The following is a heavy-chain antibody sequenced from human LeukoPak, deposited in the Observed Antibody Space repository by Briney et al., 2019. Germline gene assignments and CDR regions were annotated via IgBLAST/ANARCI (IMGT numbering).Heavy chain of an antibody. J-gene: IGHJ4*02. V-gene: IGHV1-46*01. D-gene: IGHD1-26*01. CDR3: ARVGVGGRYYFDY. CDR1: GYSLTSYY. CDR2: IIPSGGST. Sequence: GASVKVSCTASGYSLTSYYMHWVRQAPGQGLEWMGIIIPSGGSTNYAQKFQGRVTMTRDTSTSTVYMELSSLRSEDTAVYYCARVGVGGRYYFDYWGQGTLVTVSS.